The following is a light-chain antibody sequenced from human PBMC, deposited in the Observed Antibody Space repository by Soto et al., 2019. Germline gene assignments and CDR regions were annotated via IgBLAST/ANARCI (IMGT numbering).Light chain of an antibody. Sequence: DIRVTQSPSSLSASVGDTVTITCRASESFSIYLNWYQQKPGKAPKLLISEASTLQSGVPSRFSGSGSGTDFTLTVSSLQPEDFGTYYCQQSYSAPLTFGGGTNVDIK. J-gene: IGKJ4*01. CDR1: ESFSIY. CDR3: QQSYSAPLT. V-gene: IGKV1-39*01. CDR2: EAS.